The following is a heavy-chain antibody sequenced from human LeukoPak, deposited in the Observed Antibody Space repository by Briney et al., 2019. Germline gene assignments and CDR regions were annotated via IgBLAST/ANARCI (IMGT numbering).Heavy chain of an antibody. J-gene: IGHJ6*04. Sequence: GGSLRLSCAVSGFTFSSCSMNWVRQAPGKGLEWVSYISSSAASIYYADSVKGRFTISRDNAKNSLYLQMNSLRAEDTAVYYCAELGITMIGGVWGKGTTVTISS. CDR2: ISSSAASI. CDR3: AELGITMIGGV. V-gene: IGHV3-48*04. CDR1: GFTFSSCS. D-gene: IGHD3-10*02.